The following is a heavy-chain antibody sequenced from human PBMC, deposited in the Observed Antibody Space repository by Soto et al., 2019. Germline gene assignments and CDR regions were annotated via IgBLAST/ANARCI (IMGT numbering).Heavy chain of an antibody. CDR3: ARGSGSTFDY. Sequence: TSETLSLTCTVSGGSISGYYWSWIRQPPGKGLEWVGNIYYSGSTNYNPSLKNRVTISVDTSKNQFSLKVSSVTAADTAMYYCARGSGSTFDYWGQGTLVTVSS. J-gene: IGHJ4*02. V-gene: IGHV4-59*01. CDR2: IYYSGST. D-gene: IGHD3-10*01. CDR1: GGSISGYY.